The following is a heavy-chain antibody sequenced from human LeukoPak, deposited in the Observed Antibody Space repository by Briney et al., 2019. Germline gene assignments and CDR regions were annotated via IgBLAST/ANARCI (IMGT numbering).Heavy chain of an antibody. V-gene: IGHV3-48*03. CDR3: ARSILTGYSGLRY. J-gene: IGHJ4*02. Sequence: GGSLRLSCASSGFTFSRYWMSWVRQAPGKGLEWVSYISTSGTTIYYADSVKGRFTISRDNAKNSLYLQMNSLRAEDTAVYYCARSILTGYSGLRYWGQGTLVTVSS. CDR1: GFTFSRYW. CDR2: ISTSGTTI. D-gene: IGHD3-9*01.